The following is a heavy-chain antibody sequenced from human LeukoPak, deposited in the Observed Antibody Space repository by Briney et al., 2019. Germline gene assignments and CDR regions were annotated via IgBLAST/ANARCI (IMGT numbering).Heavy chain of an antibody. CDR3: ARPYYDILTGTADAFDI. D-gene: IGHD3-9*01. CDR1: GGSISSTTYC. Sequence: PSETLSLTCTVSGGSISSTTYCWSWVRQPPGKGLEWIGCMYYSGSTYYSSSLKSRVTISVDTSKNQFSLKLSSETAADTAVYYCARPYYDILTGTADAFDIWGQGTMVTVSS. CDR2: MYYSGST. J-gene: IGHJ3*02. V-gene: IGHV4-39*01.